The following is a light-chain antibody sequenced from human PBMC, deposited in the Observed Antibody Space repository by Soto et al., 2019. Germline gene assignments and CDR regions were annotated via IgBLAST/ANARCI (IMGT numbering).Light chain of an antibody. CDR1: GSDIGDYNY. CDR2: EVE. J-gene: IGLJ2*01. CDR3: SSYTSTVTLVV. Sequence: QSALTQPASVSASPGQSITISCTGTGSDIGDYNYVSWYQQRPGEAPKLILYEVENRPSGISDRFSGSKSGNTASLTISGLRTEDEADYYCSSYTSTVTLVVFGGGTKLTVL. V-gene: IGLV2-14*03.